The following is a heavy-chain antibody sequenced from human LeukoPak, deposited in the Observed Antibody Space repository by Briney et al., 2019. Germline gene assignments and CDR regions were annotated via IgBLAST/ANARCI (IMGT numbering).Heavy chain of an antibody. D-gene: IGHD3-10*01. V-gene: IGHV3-15*01. CDR2: IKSKGDGETT. J-gene: IGHJ4*02. Sequence: GGSLRLSCAASGYTFTNAWMTWVRQAPGKGLEWVGRIKSKGDGETTDYAAPVKGRFSMSRDDSKATMYLQMYSLEAEDTAVYYCTTDLGLTMIRGVIVYWGQGALVTVSS. CDR3: TTDLGLTMIRGVIVY. CDR1: GYTFTNAW.